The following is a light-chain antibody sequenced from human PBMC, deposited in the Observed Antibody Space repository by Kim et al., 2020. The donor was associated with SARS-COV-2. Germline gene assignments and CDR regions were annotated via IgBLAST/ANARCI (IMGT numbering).Light chain of an antibody. V-gene: IGLV3-9*01. Sequence: SYELTQPLSVSVALGQTARITCGGNNIVTKNVHWYQQKPGQAPVLVMYRDTNRPSGIPERFSGSNSGNTATLTISRAQAGGEADYYCPVWDGSTWVFGGG. CDR2: RDT. CDR3: PVWDGSTWV. CDR1: NIVTKN. J-gene: IGLJ3*02.